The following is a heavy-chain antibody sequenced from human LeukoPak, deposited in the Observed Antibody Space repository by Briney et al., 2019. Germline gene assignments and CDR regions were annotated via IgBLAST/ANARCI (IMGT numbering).Heavy chain of an antibody. D-gene: IGHD4-17*01. CDR1: GYTFTSYG. CDR2: ISAYNGST. Sequence: ASVKVSCKASGYTFTSYGISWVRQAPGQGLEWMGWISAYNGSTHYAQKLQGRVTMTTDTSTSTAYMKLRSLRSDDTAVYYCARAPHTRYYFDYWGQGTLVTVSS. V-gene: IGHV1-18*01. J-gene: IGHJ4*02. CDR3: ARAPHTRYYFDY.